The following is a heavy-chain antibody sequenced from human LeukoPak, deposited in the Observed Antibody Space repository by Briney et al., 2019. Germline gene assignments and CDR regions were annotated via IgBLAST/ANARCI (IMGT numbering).Heavy chain of an antibody. CDR1: GFTFSSYS. D-gene: IGHD3-22*01. Sequence: GGSLRLSCAASGFTFSSYSMNWVRQAPGKGLEWVSYISSSSSTIYYADSVKGRFTISRDNAKNPLYLQMNSLRAEDTAVYYCARVYYDSSGGYWGQGTLVTVSS. V-gene: IGHV3-48*01. CDR3: ARVYYDSSGGY. CDR2: ISSSSSTI. J-gene: IGHJ4*02.